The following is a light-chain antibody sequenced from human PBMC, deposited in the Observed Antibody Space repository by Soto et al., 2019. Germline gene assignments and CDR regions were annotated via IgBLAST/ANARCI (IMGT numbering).Light chain of an antibody. CDR1: QSVSSN. CDR3: QQYNNWPYT. Sequence: EIVMTQSPATLSVSPGERATLSCRASQSVSSNLAWYQQKPGQAPTLLIYGASTRATGIPARFSSSGSGTEFTLTISSLQSEDFAVYYCQQYNNWPYTFGQGTKLEIK. CDR2: GAS. V-gene: IGKV3-15*01. J-gene: IGKJ2*01.